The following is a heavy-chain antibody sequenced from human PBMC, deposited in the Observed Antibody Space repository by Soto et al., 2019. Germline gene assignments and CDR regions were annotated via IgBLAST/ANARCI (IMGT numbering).Heavy chain of an antibody. D-gene: IGHD3-22*01. J-gene: IGHJ6*02. V-gene: IGHV4-4*07. Sequence: KTSETLSLTCTVSGGSISSYYWSWIRQPAGKGLEWIGHIYTSGSTNYNPSLKSRVTMSVDTSKNQFSLKLSSVTAADTAVYYCARDTYYYDTSGPHGNYYYGMDVWGQGTTVTVSS. CDR2: IYTSGST. CDR1: GGSISSYY. CDR3: ARDTYYYDTSGPHGNYYYGMDV.